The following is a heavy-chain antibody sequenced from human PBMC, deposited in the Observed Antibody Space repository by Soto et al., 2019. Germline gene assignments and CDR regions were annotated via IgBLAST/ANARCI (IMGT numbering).Heavy chain of an antibody. D-gene: IGHD6-19*01. Sequence: SETLSLTCTVSGCSISNFYWSWIRQPPGKGLECIGYIYYSGSTNYNPSLKSRVTISVDTSKNQFSLKLSSLTAADTAVYYCARIGYSSGWYLFDYWGQGTLVTVSS. J-gene: IGHJ4*02. V-gene: IGHV4-59*01. CDR2: IYYSGST. CDR1: GCSISNFY. CDR3: ARIGYSSGWYLFDY.